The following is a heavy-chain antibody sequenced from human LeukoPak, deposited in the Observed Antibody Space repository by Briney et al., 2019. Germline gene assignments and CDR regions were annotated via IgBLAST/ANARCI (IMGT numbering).Heavy chain of an antibody. V-gene: IGHV1-69*13. D-gene: IGHD3-10*01. J-gene: IGHJ4*02. CDR1: GGTFSSYA. CDR3: AREDYYGSGSYGLNDY. CDR2: IIPIFGTA. Sequence: SVKVSCKASGGTFSSYATSWVRQAPGQGLEWMGGIIPIFGTANYAQKFQGRVTITADESTSTAYMELSSLRSEDTAVYYCAREDYYGSGSYGLNDYWGQGTLVTVSS.